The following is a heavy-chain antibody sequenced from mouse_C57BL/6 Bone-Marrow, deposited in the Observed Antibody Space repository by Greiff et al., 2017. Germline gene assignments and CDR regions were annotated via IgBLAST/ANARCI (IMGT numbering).Heavy chain of an antibody. CDR3: ARKGSDYKDYAMDY. D-gene: IGHD2-12*01. CDR1: GYTFTSYW. V-gene: IGHV1-61*01. Sequence: QVQLQQPGAELVRPGSSVKLSCKASGYTFTSYWMDWVKQRPGQGLEWIGNIYPSDSETHYNQQFKDKATLTVDKSSSTAYMQLSSLTSEDSAVYYCARKGSDYKDYAMDYWGQGTSVTVSS. J-gene: IGHJ4*01. CDR2: IYPSDSET.